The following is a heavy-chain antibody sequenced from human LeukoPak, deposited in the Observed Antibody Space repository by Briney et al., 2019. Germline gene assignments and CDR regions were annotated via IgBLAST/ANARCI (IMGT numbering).Heavy chain of an antibody. J-gene: IGHJ3*02. CDR3: AIRGDTFDI. CDR1: GDTFTGDY. Sequence: ASVKVSFKSSGDTFTGDYMYCVRHAPGQGLEWMGSINPDSGDTNYAQNLQGRVTMTRDTSINTAYLDLSRLRSDDTAVYYGAIRGDTFDIWGQGTKVTVSS. D-gene: IGHD3-16*01. V-gene: IGHV1-2*02. CDR2: INPDSGDT.